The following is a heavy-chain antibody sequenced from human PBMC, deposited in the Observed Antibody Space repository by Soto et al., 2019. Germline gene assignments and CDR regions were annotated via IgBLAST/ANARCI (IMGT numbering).Heavy chain of an antibody. J-gene: IGHJ6*02. CDR3: ARNRSPDYYYYYGMDV. V-gene: IGHV1-69*13. CDR1: GGTFSSYA. CDR2: IIPIFGTA. Sequence: ASVKVSCKASGGTFSSYAISWVRQAPGQGLEWMGGIIPIFGTANYAQKFQGRVTITADESTSTAYMELSSLRSEDTAVYYCARNRSPDYYYYYGMDVWGQGTTVTVSS.